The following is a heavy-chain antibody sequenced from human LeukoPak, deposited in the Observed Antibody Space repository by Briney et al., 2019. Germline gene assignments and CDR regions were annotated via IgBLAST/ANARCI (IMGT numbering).Heavy chain of an antibody. Sequence: GGSLRLSCAASGFTFSSYEMNWVRQAPGKGLEWVSDISSSGSTIYYADSVEGRFTSSRDNAKTSLYLQMNSLSAEDTAVYYCAALGITMIGGVWGKGTTVTISS. CDR1: GFTFSSYE. V-gene: IGHV3-48*03. CDR3: AALGITMIGGV. CDR2: ISSSGSTI. J-gene: IGHJ6*04. D-gene: IGHD3-10*02.